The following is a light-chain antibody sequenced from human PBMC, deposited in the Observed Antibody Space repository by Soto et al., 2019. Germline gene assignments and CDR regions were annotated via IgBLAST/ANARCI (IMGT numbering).Light chain of an antibody. Sequence: QSVRTQPPSASETPGRRVSISCSGGSSNIGENTVNWYQQVPGTAPKLLIYSNDQRPSGVPDRFSGSRSGTSASLAISGLRSEDEAEYYCAAWDDSLNGAVFGGGTKVTVL. J-gene: IGLJ2*01. CDR3: AAWDDSLNGAV. V-gene: IGLV1-44*01. CDR1: SSNIGENT. CDR2: SND.